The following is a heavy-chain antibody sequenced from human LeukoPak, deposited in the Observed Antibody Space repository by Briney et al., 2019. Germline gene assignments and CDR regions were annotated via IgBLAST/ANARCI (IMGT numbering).Heavy chain of an antibody. D-gene: IGHD7-27*01. J-gene: IGHJ4*02. Sequence: PGESLKISCKGSGYSFSSYWIGWLRQMPGKGLEWMGIIYPGDSNTRYSPSFQGQVTISADKSISTAYLQWSSLKASDTAMYYCAGQKSNWGEGDYWGQGTLVTVSS. CDR3: AGQKSNWGEGDY. CDR2: IYPGDSNT. CDR1: GYSFSSYW. V-gene: IGHV5-51*01.